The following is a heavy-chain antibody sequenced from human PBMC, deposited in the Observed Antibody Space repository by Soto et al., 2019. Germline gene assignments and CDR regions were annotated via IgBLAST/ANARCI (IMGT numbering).Heavy chain of an antibody. CDR2: MNPNSGNT. CDR3: ARLKKDYAVA. D-gene: IGHD3-16*01. V-gene: IGHV1-8*01. J-gene: IGHJ5*02. Sequence: QVQLVQSGAEVKKPGASVKVSCKASGYAFTSYTINWVRLATGQGLEWMGWMNPNSGNTAYAQKFQGRVTMTRNTSISTTYMELSSLRSEDTAVYYCARLKKDYAVAWGQGTLVTVSS. CDR1: GYAFTSYT.